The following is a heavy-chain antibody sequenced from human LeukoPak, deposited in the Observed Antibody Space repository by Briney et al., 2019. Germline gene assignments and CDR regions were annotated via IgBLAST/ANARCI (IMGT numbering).Heavy chain of an antibody. D-gene: IGHD3-10*01. J-gene: IGHJ4*02. Sequence: PGGSLRLSCAASGFTFSVYSMNWVRQPPGMGLEWVSYITSNSATIQYADSVKGRFTISRDNAKNSLSLQMNSLRDEDTAVYYCAKERYGSGSYYPRIDYWGQGTLVTVSS. V-gene: IGHV3-48*02. CDR1: GFTFSVYS. CDR2: ITSNSATI. CDR3: AKERYGSGSYYPRIDY.